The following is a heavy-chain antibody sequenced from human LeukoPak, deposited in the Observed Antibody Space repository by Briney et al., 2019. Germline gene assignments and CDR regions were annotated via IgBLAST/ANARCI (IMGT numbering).Heavy chain of an antibody. CDR1: GGSISSYY. CDR3: VVDSVVAAGLGAFDI. Sequence: PSETLSLTCTVSGGSISSYYWSWIRQPPGKGLEWIGRIYYSGSTNYNPSFKSRVTISVDTSKNQFSLKLSSVTAADTAVYYCVVDSVVAAGLGAFDIWGQGTMVTVSS. D-gene: IGHD2-15*01. CDR2: IYYSGST. J-gene: IGHJ3*02. V-gene: IGHV4-59*01.